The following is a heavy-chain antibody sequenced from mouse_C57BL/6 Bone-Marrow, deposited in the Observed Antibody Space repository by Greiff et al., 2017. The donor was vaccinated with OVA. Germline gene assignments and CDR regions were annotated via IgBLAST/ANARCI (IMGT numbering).Heavy chain of an antibody. D-gene: IGHD1-1*01. V-gene: IGHV1-64*01. CDR3: AIGDDYYGSSSYWYFDV. CDR1: GYTFTSYW. CDR2: IHPNSGST. J-gene: IGHJ1*03. Sequence: QVQLQQPGAELVKPGASVKLSCKASGYTFTSYWMHWVKQRPGQGLEWIGMIHPNSGSTNYNEKFKSKATLTVDKSSSTAYMQLSSLTSEDSAVYYCAIGDDYYGSSSYWYFDVWGTGTTVTVSS.